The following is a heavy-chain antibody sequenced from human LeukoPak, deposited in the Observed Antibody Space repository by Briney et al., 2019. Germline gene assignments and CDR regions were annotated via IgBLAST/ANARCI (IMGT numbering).Heavy chain of an antibody. CDR2: IKQDGSEK. CDR3: ARPRYCSGGGCYSDY. Sequence: TGGSLRLSCAASGFTFSTYWMSWVRQAPGKGLEWVANIKQDGSEKNYVDSVKGRFTISRDNAENSLSLQMNSLRAEDTAVYYCARPRYCSGGGCYSDYWGQGTLVTVSS. CDR1: GFTFSTYW. J-gene: IGHJ4*02. D-gene: IGHD2-15*01. V-gene: IGHV3-7*01.